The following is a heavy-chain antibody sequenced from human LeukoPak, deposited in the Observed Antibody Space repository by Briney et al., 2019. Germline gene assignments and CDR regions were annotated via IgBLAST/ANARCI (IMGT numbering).Heavy chain of an antibody. CDR1: GFTFSDYY. D-gene: IGHD3-10*01. Sequence: GGSLRLSCAASGFTFSDYYMSWIRKPPGTGLEWVSKISSSGSTIYYADSVKGRFTISRDNAKNSLYLQMNSLRAEDTAVYYCARGTLGSGRVPRNWFDPWGQGTLVTVSS. V-gene: IGHV3-11*01. J-gene: IGHJ5*02. CDR3: ARGTLGSGRVPRNWFDP. CDR2: ISSSGSTI.